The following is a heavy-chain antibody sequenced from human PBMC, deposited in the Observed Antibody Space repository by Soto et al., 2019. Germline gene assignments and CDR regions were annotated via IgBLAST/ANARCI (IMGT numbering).Heavy chain of an antibody. J-gene: IGHJ4*02. CDR2: ISGSGGST. D-gene: IGHD3-10*01. CDR3: AKGTVWFGDPPGFDY. Sequence: GGSLRLSCAASGFTFSSYAMSWVRQAPGKGLEWVSAISGSGGSTYYADSVKGRFTISRDNSKNTLYLQMNSLRAEDTAVYYCAKGTVWFGDPPGFDYWGQGTLVTVSS. CDR1: GFTFSSYA. V-gene: IGHV3-23*01.